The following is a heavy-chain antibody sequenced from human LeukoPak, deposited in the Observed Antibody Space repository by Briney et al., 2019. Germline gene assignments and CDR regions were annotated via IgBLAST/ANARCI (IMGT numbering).Heavy chain of an antibody. CDR1: GYTFTSYA. CDR2: INAGNGNT. D-gene: IGHD6-13*01. CDR3: ARGLSIAAAGIDY. V-gene: IGHV1-3*01. J-gene: IGHJ4*02. Sequence: ASVKVSCKASGYTFTSYAMHWVRQAPGQRLEWMGWINAGNGNTKYSQKFQGRVIITRDTSASTAYMELSSLRSEDTAVYYCARGLSIAAAGIDYWGQGTLVTVSS.